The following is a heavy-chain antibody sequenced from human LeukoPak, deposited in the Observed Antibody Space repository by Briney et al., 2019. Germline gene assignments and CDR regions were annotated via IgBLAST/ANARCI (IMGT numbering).Heavy chain of an antibody. CDR3: ARDSALAQAVMFDY. CDR2: IDHSGST. CDR1: GGSFSGYY. V-gene: IGHV4-34*01. Sequence: SETLSLTCAVYGGSFSGYYWSWIRQPPGEGLEWTGSIDHSGSTYYNPSLKSRITISVDTSKNQFSLKLSSVTAADTAVYYCARDSALAQAVMFDYWGQGTLVTVSS. J-gene: IGHJ4*02. D-gene: IGHD6-19*01.